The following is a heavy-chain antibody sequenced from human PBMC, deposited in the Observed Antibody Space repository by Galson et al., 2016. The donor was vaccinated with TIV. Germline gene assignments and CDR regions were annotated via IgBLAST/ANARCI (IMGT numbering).Heavy chain of an antibody. CDR1: SESIGRSDYY. CDR3: VRETKRGVWFDP. Sequence: TLSLTCSVSSESIGRSDYYWSWIRPNPGKGLEWIGYIYGSGSPYYNSALKRRVTMSVDTSKNQFSLKLTSMTAADTAVYYCVRETKRGVWFDPWGQGSLVTVSS. D-gene: IGHD2-8*01. J-gene: IGHJ5*02. V-gene: IGHV4-31*03. CDR2: IYGSGSP.